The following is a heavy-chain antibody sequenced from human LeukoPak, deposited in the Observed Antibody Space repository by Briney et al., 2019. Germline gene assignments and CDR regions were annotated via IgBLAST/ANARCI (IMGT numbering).Heavy chain of an antibody. D-gene: IGHD4-23*01. CDR2: ILYDGRNT. Sequence: PGRSLRLSCAASGFTFSRYGMHWVRQAPGKGLEWEAVILYDGRNTLFADSVKGRFTISRDNSKNTVYLQMNSLRAEDTAVYYCAKEGGNYSFDSWGQGTLVTVSS. CDR3: AKEGGNYSFDS. CDR1: GFTFSRYG. J-gene: IGHJ4*02. V-gene: IGHV3-30*18.